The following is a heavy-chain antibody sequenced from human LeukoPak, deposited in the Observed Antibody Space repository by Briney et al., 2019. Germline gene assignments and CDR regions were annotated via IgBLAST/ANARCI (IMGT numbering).Heavy chain of an antibody. CDR1: GYTFTDYF. Sequence: ASVKVSCKASGYTFTDYFMHWVRQAPGQGLEWMGWINPHSGGTNYAQKFQGRVTMTRDTSISTAYMELSRLRSDDTAVYSCARGVTARGFYYYMDIWGRGTTVTISS. J-gene: IGHJ6*03. CDR3: ARGVTARGFYYYMDI. CDR2: INPHSGGT. D-gene: IGHD2-21*02. V-gene: IGHV1-2*02.